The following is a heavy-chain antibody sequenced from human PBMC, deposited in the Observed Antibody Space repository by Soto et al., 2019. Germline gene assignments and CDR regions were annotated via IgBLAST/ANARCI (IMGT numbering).Heavy chain of an antibody. CDR2: ISRSGSGN. CDR1: GFSFRDYS. V-gene: IGHV3-48*02. Sequence: WGSLRLSFASSGFSFRDYSMNWVRQAPWKGLEWLSYISRSGSGNYSADSVTGRFTISRDNAKNSLYLEMNSVRDEDTAMYYCARDLEYSSSWYYYYDLDVWGHGTTVTVSS. D-gene: IGHD6-6*01. CDR3: ARDLEYSSSWYYYYDLDV. J-gene: IGHJ6*02.